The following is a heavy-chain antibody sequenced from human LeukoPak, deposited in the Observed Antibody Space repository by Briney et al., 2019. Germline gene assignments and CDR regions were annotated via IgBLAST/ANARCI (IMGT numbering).Heavy chain of an antibody. D-gene: IGHD3-16*01. CDR2: IKQDGSEK. CDR1: GCTFSSYW. CDR3: ARERGGQSNDYLHGGPFDY. J-gene: IGHJ4*02. V-gene: IGHV3-7*05. Sequence: GGSLRLSCAASGCTFSSYWMSWVRQAPGKGLEWVANIKQDGSEKNYMDSVKGRFTISRDNAKNSLLLQMNSLRVEDTAVYYCARERGGQSNDYLHGGPFDYWGQGTLVTVSS.